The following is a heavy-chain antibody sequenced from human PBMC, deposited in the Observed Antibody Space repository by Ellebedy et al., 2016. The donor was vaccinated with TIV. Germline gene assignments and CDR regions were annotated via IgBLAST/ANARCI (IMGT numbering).Heavy chain of an antibody. CDR2: IYSNDNT. J-gene: IGHJ4*02. D-gene: IGHD3-22*01. V-gene: IGHV3-53*01. CDR1: GFTVGNSY. Sequence: PGGPLRLSCAASGFTVGNSYLSWVRQTPGKGLEWVSLIYSNDNTYYGDAVRGRFTISRDTSSNTLYIQMNSLRAEDTAVYYCTRVKYYYDRLRVFYFESWGRGTLVTVSS. CDR3: TRVKYYYDRLRVFYFES.